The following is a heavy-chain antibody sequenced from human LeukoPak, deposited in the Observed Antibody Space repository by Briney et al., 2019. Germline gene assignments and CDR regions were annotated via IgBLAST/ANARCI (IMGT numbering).Heavy chain of an antibody. D-gene: IGHD3-3*01. Sequence: PGGSLRLSCAASGFTFSGYYWSWIRQPPGKGLEWIGEINHSGSTNYNPSLKSRVTIPVDTSKNQFSLKLSSVTAADTAVYYCARVGYDFWSGYYGEVNYYYMDVWGKGTTVTVSS. CDR2: INHSGST. V-gene: IGHV4-34*01. CDR3: ARVGYDFWSGYYGEVNYYYMDV. J-gene: IGHJ6*03. CDR1: GFTFSGYY.